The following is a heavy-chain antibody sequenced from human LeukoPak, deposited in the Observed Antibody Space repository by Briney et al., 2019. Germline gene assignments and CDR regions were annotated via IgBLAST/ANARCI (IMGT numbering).Heavy chain of an antibody. J-gene: IGHJ4*02. CDR1: GFTFSSFA. CDR3: AKVPLAMVYYFDY. Sequence: GGSLRLSCAASGFTFSSFAINWVRQAPGKGLEWVSVITGSGSGADYADSVKGRFTISRDNSQNTVHLQMNSLRAEDTAVYYCAKVPLAMVYYFDYWGQGTLVTVSS. CDR2: ITGSGSGA. V-gene: IGHV3-23*01. D-gene: IGHD2-8*01.